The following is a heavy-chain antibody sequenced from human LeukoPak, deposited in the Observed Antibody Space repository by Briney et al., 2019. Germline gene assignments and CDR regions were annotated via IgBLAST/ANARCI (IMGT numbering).Heavy chain of an antibody. CDR3: AKDLEVGATPCYFDY. D-gene: IGHD1-26*01. Sequence: GGSLRLSCAASGFTFSSYGMHWVRQAPGKGLEWVAVISYGGSNKYYADSVKGRFTISRDNSKNTLYLQMNSLRAEDTAVYYCAKDLEVGATPCYFDYWGQGTLVTVSS. CDR2: ISYGGSNK. CDR1: GFTFSSYG. J-gene: IGHJ4*02. V-gene: IGHV3-30*18.